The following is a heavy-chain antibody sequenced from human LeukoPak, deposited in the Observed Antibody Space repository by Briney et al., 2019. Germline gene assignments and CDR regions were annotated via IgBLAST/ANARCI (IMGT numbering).Heavy chain of an antibody. CDR2: ITGSGAGT. J-gene: IGHJ4*02. D-gene: IGHD3-22*01. CDR3: ARDSSGYQ. V-gene: IGHV3-23*01. CDR1: GFTFGSYA. Sequence: GGSLRLSCAASGFTFGSYAMSWVRQAPGKGLEWVSVITGSGAGTYYADSLKGRFTISRDNSKNTLYLQMNSLRAEDTAVYYCARDSSGYQWGQGTLVTVSS.